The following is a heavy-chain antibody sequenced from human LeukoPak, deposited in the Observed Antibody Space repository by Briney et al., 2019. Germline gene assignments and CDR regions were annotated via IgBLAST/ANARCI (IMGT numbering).Heavy chain of an antibody. V-gene: IGHV4-38-2*01. J-gene: IGHJ2*01. CDR2: IYHSGST. CDR1: GYSISSGCY. CDR3: ARPSTWATVTRYWYFDL. D-gene: IGHD4-17*01. Sequence: SETLSLTCAGSGYSISSGCYWGWIRQPPGKGLEWIGSIYHSGSTYYNPSLKSPVTISVDTSKNQFSLKLSSVTAADTAVYYCARPSTWATVTRYWYFDLWGRGTLVTVSS.